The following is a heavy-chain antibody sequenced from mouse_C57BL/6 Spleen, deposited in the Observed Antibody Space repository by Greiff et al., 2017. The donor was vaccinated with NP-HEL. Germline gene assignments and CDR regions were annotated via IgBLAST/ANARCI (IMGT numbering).Heavy chain of an antibody. Sequence: VQLQQSGPELVKPGASVKISCKASGYTFTDYYMNWVKQSHGKSLEWIGDINPNNGGTSYNQKFKGKATLTVDKSSSTAYMELRSRTSEDSAVYYCATGVTTNYWGQGTTLTVSS. J-gene: IGHJ2*01. D-gene: IGHD2-2*01. CDR2: INPNNGGT. V-gene: IGHV1-26*01. CDR1: GYTFTDYY. CDR3: ATGVTTNY.